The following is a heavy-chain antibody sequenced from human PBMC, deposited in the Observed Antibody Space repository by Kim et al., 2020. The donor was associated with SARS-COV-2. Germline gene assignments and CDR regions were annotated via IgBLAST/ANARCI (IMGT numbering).Heavy chain of an antibody. CDR2: IHSTRSA. V-gene: IGHV4-39*01. CDR3: VRYMSASASHKFDP. Sequence: SETLSLTCTVSGDSISDNSYYWGWIRQPPGKAPEWIGHIHSTRSAYYNPSLKSRVAISVDTSKTQFSLNLRSVTAADTAVYYCVRYMSASASHKFDPWGQGTQVTVSS. CDR1: GDSISDNSYY. J-gene: IGHJ5*02. D-gene: IGHD6-6*01.